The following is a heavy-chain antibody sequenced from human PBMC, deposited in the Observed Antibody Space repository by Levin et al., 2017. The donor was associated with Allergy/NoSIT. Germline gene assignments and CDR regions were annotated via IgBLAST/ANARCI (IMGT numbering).Heavy chain of an antibody. J-gene: IGHJ6*02. CDR1: GDSVSSNSAA. Sequence: SQTLSLTCAISGDSVSSNSAAWNWIRQSPSRGLEWLGRTYYRSKWYNDYAVSVKSRITINPDTSKNQFSLQLNSVTPEDTAVYYCARVTWYYDSSGYGDYYYYGMDVWGQGTTVTVSS. V-gene: IGHV6-1*01. CDR2: TYYRSKWYN. D-gene: IGHD3-22*01. CDR3: ARVTWYYDSSGYGDYYYYGMDV.